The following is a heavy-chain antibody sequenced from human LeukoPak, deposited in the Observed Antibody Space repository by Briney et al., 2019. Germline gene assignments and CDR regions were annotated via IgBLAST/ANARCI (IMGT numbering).Heavy chain of an antibody. J-gene: IGHJ5*02. CDR1: GFSISSGYY. Sequence: SETLSLTCTVSGFSISSGYYWGWIRQPPGKGLEWIGSIYYSGSTYYNPSLKSRVTISVDTSKNQFSLKLSSVTAADTAVYYCARLLFWFDPWGQGTLVTVSS. D-gene: IGHD2-21*01. CDR2: IYYSGST. V-gene: IGHV4-38-2*02. CDR3: ARLLFWFDP.